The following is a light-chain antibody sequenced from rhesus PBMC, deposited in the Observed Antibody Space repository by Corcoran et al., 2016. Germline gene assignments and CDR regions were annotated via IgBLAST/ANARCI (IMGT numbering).Light chain of an antibody. Sequence: DIQMTQSPSSLSASVGDTVTITCRASQDISSFLDWFQQKPGKAPKLLIYAATTLQSGVPSRFSGSGSGTDVTLPISSLQPEDFATYCCQQYKSYPLTFGGGTKVEIK. CDR3: QQYKSYPLT. CDR2: AAT. V-gene: IGKV1-28*02. J-gene: IGKJ4*01. CDR1: QDISSF.